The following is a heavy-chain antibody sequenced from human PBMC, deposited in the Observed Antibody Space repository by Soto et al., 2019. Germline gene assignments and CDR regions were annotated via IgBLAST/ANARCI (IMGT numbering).Heavy chain of an antibody. Sequence: DGSLRLSCAPSRFTFSSYWMHWVRQAPGHGLVWVSRINSDGSSTSYADSVKGRFTISRDNAKNTLYLQMNSLRVEDTAVYYCAAMGATPTRDYYFDYWGQGTLVTVSS. D-gene: IGHD1-26*01. CDR1: RFTFSSYW. CDR3: AAMGATPTRDYYFDY. CDR2: INSDGSST. J-gene: IGHJ4*02. V-gene: IGHV3-74*01.